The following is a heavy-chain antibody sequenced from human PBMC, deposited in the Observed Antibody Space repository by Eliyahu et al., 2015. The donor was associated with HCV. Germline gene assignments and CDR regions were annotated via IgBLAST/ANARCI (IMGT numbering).Heavy chain of an antibody. V-gene: IGHV3-74*01. CDR2: INSDGSST. CDR1: GFTFSSXW. CDR3: ARDRRIAAAGTSYYYYYGMDV. Sequence: EVQLVESGGGLVQPGGSLRLSCAASGFTFSSXWMXXXRXXPGXGLXWVSRINSDGSSTSYAXSVKGRFTISRDNAKNTLYLQMNSLRAEDTAVYYCARDRRIAAAGTSYYYYYGMDVWGQGTTVTVSS. J-gene: IGHJ6*02. D-gene: IGHD6-13*01.